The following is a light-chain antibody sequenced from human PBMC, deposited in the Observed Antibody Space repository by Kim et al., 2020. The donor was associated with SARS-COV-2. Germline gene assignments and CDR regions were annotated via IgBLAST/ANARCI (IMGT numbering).Light chain of an antibody. CDR1: SSDVGGYNY. CDR2: DVS. V-gene: IGLV2-14*03. J-gene: IGLJ1*01. CDR3: SSYSSSSTYV. Sequence: GHPITTSCTGTSSDVGGYNYVSWYQQHPGKAPKVMIYDVSNRPSGVSNRFSGSKSGNTASLTVSGLQAEDEADYYCSSYSSSSTYVFGTGTKVTVL.